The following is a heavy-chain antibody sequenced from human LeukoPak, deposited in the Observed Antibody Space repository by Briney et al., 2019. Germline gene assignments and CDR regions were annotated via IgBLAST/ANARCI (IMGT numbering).Heavy chain of an antibody. V-gene: IGHV4-59*01. CDR1: GGSISSYY. CDR3: ARVLSSSSKVFDY. D-gene: IGHD6-6*01. J-gene: IGHJ4*02. CDR2: IYYSGST. Sequence: SETLSLTCNVSGGSISSYYWSWIRQPTGKGLEWIGDIYYSGSTNYNPSLKSRVTMSVDRSKNQFSLKLSSVTAADTAVYYCARVLSSSSKVFDYWGQGTLVTVSS.